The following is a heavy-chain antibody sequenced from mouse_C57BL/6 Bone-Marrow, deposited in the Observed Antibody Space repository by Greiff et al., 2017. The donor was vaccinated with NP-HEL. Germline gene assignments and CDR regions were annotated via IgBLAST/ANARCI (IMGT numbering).Heavy chain of an antibody. CDR1: GYAFSSYW. CDR3: ARGDYGSSRCGCAMDY. D-gene: IGHD1-1*01. CDR2: IYPGDGDT. J-gene: IGHJ4*01. V-gene: IGHV1-80*01. Sequence: VQLQQSGAELVKPGASVKISCKASGYAFSSYWMNWVKERPGKGLEWIGQIYPGDGDTKYNGKFKGKATLTADKSSSTAYMQVSSLTSEDSAVYCCARGDYGSSRCGCAMDYWGQGTSVTVSS.